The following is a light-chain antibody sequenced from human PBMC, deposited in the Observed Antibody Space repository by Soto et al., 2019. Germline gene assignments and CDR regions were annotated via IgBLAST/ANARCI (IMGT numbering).Light chain of an antibody. CDR3: QQANRFPLT. CDR2: AAS. CDR1: QGINNM. Sequence: DIQMTQSPSSVSASVGDRVTITCRASQGINNMLAWYQQKPGKAPRLLISAASTLQSGVPSRFSGSVSGRDFTLTITSLQPEDFATYYCQQANRFPLTFGGGTKVDIK. J-gene: IGKJ4*01. V-gene: IGKV1-12*01.